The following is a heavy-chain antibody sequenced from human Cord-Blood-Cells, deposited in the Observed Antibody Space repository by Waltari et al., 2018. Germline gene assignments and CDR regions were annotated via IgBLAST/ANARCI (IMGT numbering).Heavy chain of an antibody. CDR3: AKEVGGGVSRAFDI. CDR2: SRGSGGST. V-gene: IGHV3-23*01. J-gene: IGHJ3*02. CDR1: GFTFSSYA. D-gene: IGHD1-26*01. Sequence: EVQLLESGGGLVQPGGSLRLSCAASGFTFSSYAMSWVRQAPGKGLWWVSASRGSGGSTYDASAVKGRFTSPRDNSKNTLYLQMNSLRAEDTAVYYCAKEVGGGVSRAFDIWGQGTMVTVSS.